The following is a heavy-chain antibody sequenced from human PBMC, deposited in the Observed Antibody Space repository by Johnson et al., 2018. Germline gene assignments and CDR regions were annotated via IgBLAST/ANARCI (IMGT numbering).Heavy chain of an antibody. J-gene: IGHJ1*01. CDR1: GGSISSGRYY. Sequence: QVQLQESGPRLVKPSQTLSLTCSVSGGSISSGRYYWSWLRQPPGTGPEWIGYIYYTGSTYVNPSLKSRVTISLDTSQNLFSLKLNSVTAADTAVYFCASYRGDYAEYFPNWGQGTLVTVSS. D-gene: IGHD4-17*01. CDR2: IYYTGST. V-gene: IGHV4-30-4*01. CDR3: ASYRGDYAEYFPN.